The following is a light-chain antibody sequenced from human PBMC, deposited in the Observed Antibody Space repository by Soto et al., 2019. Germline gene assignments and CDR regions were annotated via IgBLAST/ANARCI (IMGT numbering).Light chain of an antibody. CDR2: RAS. CDR1: RTISDW. V-gene: IGKV1-5*03. CDR3: QQYNTFSFT. Sequence: DIQMTQSPSTLSASVGDRVTITCRASRTISDWLAWYQQRPGKAPKLLIYRASRLESGVPSRFSGSGSGTKFTLTISGLQPDDFASYYCQQYNTFSFTFGQGTKLEIK. J-gene: IGKJ2*01.